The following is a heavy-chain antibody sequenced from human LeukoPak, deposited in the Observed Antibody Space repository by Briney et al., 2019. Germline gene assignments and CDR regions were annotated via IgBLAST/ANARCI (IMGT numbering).Heavy chain of an antibody. CDR1: GFTVSSNF. V-gene: IGHV3-53*04. Sequence: PGGSLRLSCAASGFTVSSNFMTWVRQAPGKGLEWVSVISSGGTTYYADSVKGRFTISRHISKNTVYLQTNSLRAEDTAVYYCARDRSYGDFAWGYWGQGTLVTVSS. CDR2: ISSGGTT. CDR3: ARDRSYGDFAWGY. D-gene: IGHD4-17*01. J-gene: IGHJ4*02.